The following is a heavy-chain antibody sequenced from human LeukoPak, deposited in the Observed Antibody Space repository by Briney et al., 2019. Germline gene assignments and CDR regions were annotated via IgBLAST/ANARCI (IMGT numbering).Heavy chain of an antibody. CDR1: GYTLTELS. D-gene: IGHD2-2*01. CDR2: FDPEDGET. Sequence: ASVKASCKVSGYTLTELSMHWVRQAPGKGLEWMGGFDPEDGETIYAQKFQGRVTMTEDTSTDTAYMELSSLRSEDTAVYYCATAGNVVVPAALRGDAFDIWGQGTMVTASS. V-gene: IGHV1-24*01. CDR3: ATAGNVVVPAALRGDAFDI. J-gene: IGHJ3*02.